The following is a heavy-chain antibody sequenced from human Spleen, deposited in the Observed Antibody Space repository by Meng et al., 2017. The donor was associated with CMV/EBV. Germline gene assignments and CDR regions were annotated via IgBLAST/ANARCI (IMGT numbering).Heavy chain of an antibody. CDR3: ARDRRTAGTSLAQYYSYGMDV. J-gene: IGHJ6*02. V-gene: IGHV3-7*01. Sequence: ETLSLTCAASGFTFSSYWMSWVRQAPGKGLEWVANINQDGSEKYYVDSVKGRFTISRDNAKNSLYLQMNSLRAEDTAVFYCARDRRTAGTSLAQYYSYGMDVWGQGTTVTVSS. CDR1: GFTFSSYW. CDR2: INQDGSEK. D-gene: IGHD6-13*01.